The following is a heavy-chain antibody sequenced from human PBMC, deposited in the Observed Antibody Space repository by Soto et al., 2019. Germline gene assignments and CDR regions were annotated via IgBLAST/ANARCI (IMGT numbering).Heavy chain of an antibody. CDR2: ISAYNGNT. CDR3: ARERPPEDY. Sequence: ASVKVSCKGSGYTFTSYASSWVRRAPGQGLEWMGWISAYNGNTKYAQKVQGRVTMTTDTSTSTAYMELRSLRSDDTAVYYCARERPPEDYWGQGTLVTVSS. V-gene: IGHV1-18*01. J-gene: IGHJ4*02. CDR1: GYTFTSYA.